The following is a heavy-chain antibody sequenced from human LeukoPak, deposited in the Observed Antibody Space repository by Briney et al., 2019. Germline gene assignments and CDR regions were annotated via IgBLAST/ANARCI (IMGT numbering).Heavy chain of an antibody. CDR1: GCSISSGGYY. J-gene: IGHJ6*02. D-gene: IGHD2-21*01. CDR3: ARDTRRSPLWGVDA. Sequence: SETLSLTCTVSGCSISSGGYYWSCIRQPAGKGLEWIGRIYTSGITSYNPSLKSRVTISVDSSKNEYSLSVRSLTAADTTVYYCARDTRRSPLWGVDAWGQGTTVTVSS. V-gene: IGHV4-61*02. CDR2: IYTSGIT.